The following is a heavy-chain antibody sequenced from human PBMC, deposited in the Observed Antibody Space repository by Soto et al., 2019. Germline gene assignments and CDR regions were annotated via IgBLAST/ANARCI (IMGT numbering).Heavy chain of an antibody. CDR1: GFTFSNYA. D-gene: IGHD6-13*01. J-gene: IGHJ4*02. V-gene: IGHV3-23*01. CDR3: AKEGEYSSSWWEFDY. Sequence: GGSLRLSCAASGFTFSNYAMGWVRQAPGKGLEWVSGIRGSGDRTHNADSVRGRFTVSRDNSKNTLYLQMNSLRAEDTAVYYCAKEGEYSSSWWEFDYWGQGTLVTVSS. CDR2: IRGSGDRT.